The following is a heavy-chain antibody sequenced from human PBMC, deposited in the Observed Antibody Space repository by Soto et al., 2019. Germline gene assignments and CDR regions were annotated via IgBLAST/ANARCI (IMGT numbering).Heavy chain of an antibody. Sequence: PSETLSLTCTVSGGSISRYYWSWIRQAPGKGMEWIGYIVHTGSANYNPSLMSRATMSVDTSKKQFSLRLTSVSAADTAVYYCARRLWFAESDWFDPWGQGTLVTVSS. J-gene: IGHJ5*02. CDR2: IVHTGSA. V-gene: IGHV4-59*12. CDR3: ARRLWFAESDWFDP. D-gene: IGHD3-10*01. CDR1: GGSISRYY.